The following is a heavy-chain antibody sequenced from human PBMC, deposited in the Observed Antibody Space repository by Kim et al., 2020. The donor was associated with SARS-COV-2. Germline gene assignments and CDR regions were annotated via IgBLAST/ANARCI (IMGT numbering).Heavy chain of an antibody. D-gene: IGHD3-16*01. CDR2: IWYDGSAK. J-gene: IGHJ6*02. Sequence: GGSLRLSCVSSGFTYNKYGMNWVRQAPGKGLEWVAVIWYDGSAKYYPDSVKGRFTISRDNSRDTLYLQMNSLRAEDSAVYYCVRDKVVALGGFNVAGLDVWAKGPRSPSP. CDR3: VRDKVVALGGFNVAGLDV. CDR1: GFTYNKYG. V-gene: IGHV3-33*01.